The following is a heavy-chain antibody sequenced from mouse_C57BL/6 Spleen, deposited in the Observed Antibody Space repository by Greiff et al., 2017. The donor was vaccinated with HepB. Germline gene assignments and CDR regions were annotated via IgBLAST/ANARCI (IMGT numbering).Heavy chain of an antibody. Sequence: DVQLVESGGGLVKPGGSLKLSCAASGFTFSSYAMSWVRQTPEKRLEWVATISDGGSYTYYPDNVKGRFTISRDNAKNNLYLQMSHLKSEDTAMYYCARDRTSLFDYWGQGTTLTVSS. CDR2: ISDGGSYT. V-gene: IGHV5-4*01. CDR3: ARDRTSLFDY. J-gene: IGHJ2*01. CDR1: GFTFSSYA.